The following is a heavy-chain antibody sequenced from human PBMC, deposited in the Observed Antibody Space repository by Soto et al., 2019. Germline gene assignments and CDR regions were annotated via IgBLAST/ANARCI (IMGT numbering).Heavy chain of an antibody. CDR1: GYTLTSYG. J-gene: IGHJ5*02. CDR3: VRTPVSATGIDWFDP. V-gene: IGHV1-3*01. CDR2: SDVANGDT. Sequence: SGKVCCKASGYTLTSYGVQWVRQVPGQRLEWMGWSDVANGDTKYSPNFQGRVTMNRATYASTDYMELSSLRFEATAVYYCVRTPVSATGIDWFDPWGQGTLVTVSS. D-gene: IGHD6-13*01.